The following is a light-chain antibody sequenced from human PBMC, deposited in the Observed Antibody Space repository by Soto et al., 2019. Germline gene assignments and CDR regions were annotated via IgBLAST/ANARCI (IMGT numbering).Light chain of an antibody. CDR2: GAS. CDR3: QQYNNWPGT. J-gene: IGKJ1*01. Sequence: ETVMTQSPATLSVSPGERVTLSCRASQSVSSNLAWYQQKPGQAPRLLIYGASTRATGIPVRFSGSGSGTEFTLTISSLQSEDFPVYYCQQYNNWPGTFGQGTKVEIK. CDR1: QSVSSN. V-gene: IGKV3-15*01.